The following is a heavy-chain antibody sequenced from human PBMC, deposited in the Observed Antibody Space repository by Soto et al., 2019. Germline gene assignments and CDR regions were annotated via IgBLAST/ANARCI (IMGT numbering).Heavy chain of an antibody. CDR3: ARDPAQYYDYVWGRLYRGFDYYYGMDV. CDR1: GFTFSSYG. D-gene: IGHD3-16*01. Sequence: QVQLVESGGGVVQPGRSLRLSCAASGFTFSSYGMHWVRQAPGTGLEWVAVIWYDGSNKYYADSVKGRFTISRDNSKNMLDLLMSSLRAEDTAVYYCARDPAQYYDYVWGRLYRGFDYYYGMDVWGHGTTVTVCS. V-gene: IGHV3-33*01. J-gene: IGHJ6*02. CDR2: IWYDGSNK.